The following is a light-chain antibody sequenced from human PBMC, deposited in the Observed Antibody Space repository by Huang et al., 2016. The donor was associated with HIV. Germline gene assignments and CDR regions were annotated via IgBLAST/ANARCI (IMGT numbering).Light chain of an antibody. J-gene: IGKJ5*01. Sequence: EIVLTQSPATLSLSPGERATLSCRASQSVTHYLAWYQQKPGQAPRLLIYDASNRATGIPARFSGSGSGTDFTLTISSLEPEDFAVYYCQQRYNWPPITFGQGTRLEIK. CDR2: DAS. CDR3: QQRYNWPPIT. V-gene: IGKV3-11*01. CDR1: QSVTHY.